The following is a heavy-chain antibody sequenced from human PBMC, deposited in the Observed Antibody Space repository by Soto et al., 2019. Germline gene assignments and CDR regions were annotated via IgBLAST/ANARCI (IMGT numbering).Heavy chain of an antibody. CDR3: ARDEIAVPEVYSWHGMDG. CDR1: GSTFSNYA. D-gene: IGHD6-19*01. Sequence: EVQLLESGGGLVQPAGSLRLSSTASGSTFSNYAMSWVRQAPGKGLEWVSAISGSGVSTYYADSVKGRFTISRDNSKSTRYLQMSSLRAEDTAVYYCARDEIAVPEVYSWHGMDGWGQGTRVPPSS. CDR2: ISGSGVST. V-gene: IGHV3-23*01. J-gene: IGHJ6*02.